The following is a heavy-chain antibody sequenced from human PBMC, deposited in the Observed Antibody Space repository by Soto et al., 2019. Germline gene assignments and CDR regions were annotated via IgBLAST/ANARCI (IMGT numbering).Heavy chain of an antibody. CDR1: GYTVSSNY. Sequence: EVQLVESGGGLVQPGGCLRLSCAASGYTVSSNYMSWVRQAPGKGLEWVSVIYSGGSTYYADSVKGRFTISRDNSKNTLYLQMNSLRAEDTAVYYCARGSGYEKAKTYYYYYYMDDWGKGTTVTVSS. CDR3: ARGSGYEKAKTYYYYYYMDD. J-gene: IGHJ6*03. CDR2: IYSGGST. D-gene: IGHD5-12*01. V-gene: IGHV3-66*01.